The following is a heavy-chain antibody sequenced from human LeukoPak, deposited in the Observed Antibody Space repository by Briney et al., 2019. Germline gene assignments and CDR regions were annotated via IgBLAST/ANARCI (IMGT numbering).Heavy chain of an antibody. J-gene: IGHJ4*02. CDR2: IYYTGST. Sequence: TSETLSLTCTVSGGSISRIIYYWGWIRQPPGKVLEWIGSIYYTGSTYYTPSLRSRVTISVDTSKNQFSLKLSAVTAADTAVYYCARVVRDGSGYNYYFDYWGQGTLVTVSS. CDR3: ARVVRDGSGYNYYFDY. V-gene: IGHV4-39*01. D-gene: IGHD3-22*01. CDR1: GGSISRIIYY.